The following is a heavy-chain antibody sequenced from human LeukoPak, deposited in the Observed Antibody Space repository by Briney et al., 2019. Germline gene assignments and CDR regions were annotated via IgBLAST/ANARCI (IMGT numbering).Heavy chain of an antibody. J-gene: IGHJ6*02. D-gene: IGHD3-3*01. CDR1: GFTFSSYE. Sequence: GGSLRLSCAASGFTFSSYEMNWVRQAPGKGLEWVSYISSSGSTIYYADSVKGRFTISRDNAKNSLYLQMNSLRAEDTAVYYCAIDYTIFGVVIISYYYYGMDVWGQGTTVTVSS. V-gene: IGHV3-48*03. CDR2: ISSSGSTI. CDR3: AIDYTIFGVVIISYYYYGMDV.